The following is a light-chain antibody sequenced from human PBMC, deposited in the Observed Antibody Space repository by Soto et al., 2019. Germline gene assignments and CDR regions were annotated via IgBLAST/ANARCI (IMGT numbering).Light chain of an antibody. Sequence: DIQLTQSPSSLSASVGDTVTITCRAGQTVNNYLNWYQHKPGEVPKLLIYAASSLQSGVPSRFSATASGTDFTLTIIKLHPEEFGTYYCQQSYTSLQTFGQGTKLEIK. CDR1: QTVNNY. V-gene: IGKV1-39*01. CDR2: AAS. J-gene: IGKJ2*01. CDR3: QQSYTSLQT.